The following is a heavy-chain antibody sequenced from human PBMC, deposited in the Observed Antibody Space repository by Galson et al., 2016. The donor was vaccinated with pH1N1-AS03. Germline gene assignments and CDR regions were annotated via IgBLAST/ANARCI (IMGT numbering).Heavy chain of an antibody. Sequence: SVKVSCKASGGTFSSSIFNWVRQAPGQGLEWMGGIIPNFDTANYAQKFQGRVTITADISTNTAYMELSSLRSEDTAVYYCARESFSSDVVDILGRGAYGLDVWGQGTTVTVSS. D-gene: IGHD5-12*01. CDR2: IIPNFDTA. J-gene: IGHJ6*02. CDR3: ARESFSSDVVDILGRGAYGLDV. CDR1: GGTFSSSI. V-gene: IGHV1-69*06.